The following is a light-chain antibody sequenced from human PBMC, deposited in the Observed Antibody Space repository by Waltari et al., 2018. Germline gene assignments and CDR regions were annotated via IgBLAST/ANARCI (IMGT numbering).Light chain of an antibody. V-gene: IGKV1-33*01. CDR2: DTS. CDR1: QDITIY. Sequence: DIQMTQSPSSLAASVGDRVTITCQASQDITIYLNWYQQKPGKAPKLQIYDTSKLETGVPSIFSGSGSGTHFTFTISSLQPEDIATYYCQVSFHFPLTFGGGTKLEIK. J-gene: IGKJ4*01. CDR3: QVSFHFPLT.